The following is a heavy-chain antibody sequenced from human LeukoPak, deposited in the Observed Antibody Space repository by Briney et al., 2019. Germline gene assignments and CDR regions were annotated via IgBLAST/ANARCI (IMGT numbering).Heavy chain of an antibody. D-gene: IGHD3-3*01. CDR3: ARDRAWNYFDY. V-gene: IGHV3-30*03. CDR2: ISNDGSRK. Sequence: PGGSLRLSCAPSGFTFSRHGMHWVRQAPGKGLEWVAIISNDGSRKYYAHSVGGRFTIPRDNSKNTLYLQMDSLRAEDTAVYYCARDRAWNYFDYWGQGTLVTVSS. CDR1: GFTFSRHG. J-gene: IGHJ4*02.